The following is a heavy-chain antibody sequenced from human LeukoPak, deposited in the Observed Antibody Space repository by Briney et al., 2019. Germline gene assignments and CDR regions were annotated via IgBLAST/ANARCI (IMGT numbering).Heavy chain of an antibody. CDR2: INHSGST. Sequence: SETLSLTCAVYGGSFSGYYWSWIRQPPGKGLEWIGEINHSGSTNYNPSLKSRVTISVDTSKNQFSLKLSSVTAADTAVYYCASLGLEANLPGVAGTIPESGPYYYYGMDVWGQGTTVTVSS. D-gene: IGHD6-19*01. CDR1: GGSFSGYY. CDR3: ASLGLEANLPGVAGTIPESGPYYYYGMDV. V-gene: IGHV4-34*01. J-gene: IGHJ6*02.